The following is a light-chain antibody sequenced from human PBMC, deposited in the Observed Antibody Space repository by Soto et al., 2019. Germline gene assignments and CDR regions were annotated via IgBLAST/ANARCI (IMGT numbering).Light chain of an antibody. CDR2: LNSDGSH. CDR1: SGHSSYA. V-gene: IGLV4-69*01. J-gene: IGLJ3*02. Sequence: QPVLTQSPSASASLGASVKLTCTLSSGHSSYAIAWHQQQPEKGPRYLMKLNSDGSHSKGDGIPDRFSGSSSGAERYLTISRLQSEDEADYYCQTWGTGTGVFGGGTKVTVL. CDR3: QTWGTGTGV.